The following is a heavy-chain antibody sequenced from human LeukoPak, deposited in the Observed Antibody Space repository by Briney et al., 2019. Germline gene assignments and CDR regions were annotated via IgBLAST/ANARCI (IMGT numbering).Heavy chain of an antibody. Sequence: PGRSLRLSCSASGFTFNKYGMHWVRQAPGKGLEWVAVIAYDGSDKYYADSGKGRFTISGDNSKNTLYLQLNSLRTDDTAVYYCAKCLGNDCYSFDYWGQGTLVTVSS. J-gene: IGHJ4*02. CDR1: GFTFNKYG. D-gene: IGHD2-21*02. CDR3: AKCLGNDCYSFDY. V-gene: IGHV3-30*18. CDR2: IAYDGSDK.